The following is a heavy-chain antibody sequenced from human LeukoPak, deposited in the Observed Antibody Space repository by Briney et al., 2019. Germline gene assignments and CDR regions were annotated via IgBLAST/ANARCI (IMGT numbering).Heavy chain of an antibody. J-gene: IGHJ4*02. CDR2: ISSSSSYI. Sequence: GGSLRLSCAASGFTFSSYSMNWVRQAPGKGLEWVSSISSSSSYIYYADSVKGRFTISRDNAKNSLYLQMNSLRAEDTAVYYCASDRAVAGVIDYWAREPWSPSPQ. V-gene: IGHV3-21*01. CDR1: GFTFSSYS. CDR3: ASDRAVAGVIDY. D-gene: IGHD6-19*01.